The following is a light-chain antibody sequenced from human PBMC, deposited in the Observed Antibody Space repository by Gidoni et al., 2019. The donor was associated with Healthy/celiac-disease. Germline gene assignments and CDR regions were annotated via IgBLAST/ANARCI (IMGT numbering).Light chain of an antibody. CDR3: QQYNNWPLS. V-gene: IGKV3-15*01. J-gene: IGKJ4*01. CDR1: QSVSCI. Sequence: DIVMTQSPATLSVSPGERATLSCEPSQSVSCILACYQQKPGQAPRLLIYGATTRATGIPARFSGSGSGKEFTLTISSLQSEDFAVYYCQQYNNWPLSFGGGTKVEIK. CDR2: GAT.